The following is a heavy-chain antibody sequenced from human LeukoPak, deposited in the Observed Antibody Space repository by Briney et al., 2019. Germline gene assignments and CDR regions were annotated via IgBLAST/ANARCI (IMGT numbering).Heavy chain of an antibody. D-gene: IGHD6-19*01. CDR1: EFTFSTYG. CDR3: AKHSSRDY. CDR2: ISYDGSYK. Sequence: QPGGSLRLSCAASEFTFSTYGMHWVRQAPGKGLEWVAVISYDGSYKFYADSVKGRFTISRDNSKSTLYLQMNSLRAEDTAVYYCAKHSSRDYWGQGTLVTVSS. J-gene: IGHJ4*02. V-gene: IGHV3-30*18.